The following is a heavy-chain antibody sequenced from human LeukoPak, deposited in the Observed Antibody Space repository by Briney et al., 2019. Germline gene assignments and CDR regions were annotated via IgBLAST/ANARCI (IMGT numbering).Heavy chain of an antibody. CDR2: IYYIGST. J-gene: IGHJ4*02. Sequence: SETLSLTCTVSGGSVSSHYWSWIRQPPGKGLEWIGYIYYIGSTNYDPSLKSRVTMSVDTSKNQFSLNLTSVTAADTAVYYCARQFSTGSRYYFDYWGPGTLVTVSS. D-gene: IGHD3-22*01. CDR3: ARQFSTGSRYYFDY. CDR1: GGSVSSHY. V-gene: IGHV4-59*08.